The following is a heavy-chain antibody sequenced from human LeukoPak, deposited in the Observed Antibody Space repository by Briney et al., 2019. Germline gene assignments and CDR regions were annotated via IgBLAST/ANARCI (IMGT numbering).Heavy chain of an antibody. J-gene: IGHJ4*02. V-gene: IGHV3-30*03. D-gene: IGHD2-2*01. CDR2: ISSDGGSK. CDR1: GFAFSAYD. CDR3: ARDLCTTTSCLDH. Sequence: GGFLRLSCAASGFAFSAYDIHWVRQAPGRGLEWVAGISSDGGSKYYADSVKGRFTISRDSSENTLYLEMNSLRADDTAVYYCARDLCTTTSCLDHWGQGTLVTVSS.